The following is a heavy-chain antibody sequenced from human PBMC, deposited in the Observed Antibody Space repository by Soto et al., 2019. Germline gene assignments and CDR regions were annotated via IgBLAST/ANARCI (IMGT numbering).Heavy chain of an antibody. D-gene: IGHD6-19*01. V-gene: IGHV1-2*04. Sequence: ASVKVSCKASGYTFTGYYMHWVRQAPGQGLEWMGWINPNSGGTNYAQKFQGWVTMTRDTSISTAYMELSRLRSDDTAVYYCARARLWLTPNDAFDIWGQGTMVTVSS. CDR1: GYTFTGYY. CDR3: ARARLWLTPNDAFDI. CDR2: INPNSGGT. J-gene: IGHJ3*02.